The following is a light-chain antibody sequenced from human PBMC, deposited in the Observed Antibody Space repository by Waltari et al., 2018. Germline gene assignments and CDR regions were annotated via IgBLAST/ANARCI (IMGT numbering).Light chain of an antibody. CDR2: DVS. CDR3: TSYTSSPSWV. V-gene: IGLV2-14*01. Sequence: QSALTQPASVSGSPGQSITISCTGTSSDVGGYKYVSWYQQQPGKAPKLMIYDVSKRPSGVSNRFSCSKSGNTASLTISGLQAEDEADYYCTSYTSSPSWVFGGGTKLTV. CDR1: SSDVGGYKY. J-gene: IGLJ3*02.